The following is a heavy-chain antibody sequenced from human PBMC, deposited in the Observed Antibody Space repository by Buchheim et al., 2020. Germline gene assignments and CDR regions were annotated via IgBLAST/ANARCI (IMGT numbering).Heavy chain of an antibody. CDR1: GGSIGSGDFY. D-gene: IGHD6-25*01. J-gene: IGHJ2*01. CDR3: ARSSIAATRSVWNFDL. V-gene: IGHV4-30-4*01. Sequence: QVQLQESGPGLVKPSQTLSLTCTVSGGSIGSGDFYWSWIRQTPGKGLEWIGYISYTGRSYYTPSLKSRVSLSEVTSKNHFTLKLSSVTAADTAVFFCARSSIAATRSVWNFDLWGRGT. CDR2: ISYTGRS.